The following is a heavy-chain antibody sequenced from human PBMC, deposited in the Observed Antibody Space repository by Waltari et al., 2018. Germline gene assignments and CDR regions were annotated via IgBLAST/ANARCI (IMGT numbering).Heavy chain of an antibody. V-gene: IGHV4-59*11. J-gene: IGHJ4*02. Sequence: QVQLQESGPGLVKPSETLSLTCPVSGGSISSHYWSWIRQPPGKGLEWIGYIYYSGSTNYNPSLKSRVTISVDTSKNQFSLKLSSVTAADTAVYYCARDSTGYPDYWGQGTLVTVSS. CDR2: IYYSGST. CDR3: ARDSTGYPDY. CDR1: GGSISSHY. D-gene: IGHD3-9*01.